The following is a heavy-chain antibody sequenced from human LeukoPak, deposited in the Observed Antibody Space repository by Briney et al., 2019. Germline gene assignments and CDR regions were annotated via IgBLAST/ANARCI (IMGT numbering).Heavy chain of an antibody. V-gene: IGHV1-2*02. Sequence: ASVNVSCTASGYTFTSYYMHWVRQAPGQGLQWMGWINPNTGGTNYAQKFQGRVTMTRDTSISTAYMELSRLRSDDTAVYYCASGDYGDPPLNYWGQGTLVTVSS. CDR1: GYTFTSYY. CDR3: ASGDYGDPPLNY. J-gene: IGHJ4*02. CDR2: INPNTGGT. D-gene: IGHD4/OR15-4a*01.